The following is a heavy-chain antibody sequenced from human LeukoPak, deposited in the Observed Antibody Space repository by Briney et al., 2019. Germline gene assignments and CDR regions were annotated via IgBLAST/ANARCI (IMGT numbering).Heavy chain of an antibody. D-gene: IGHD3-22*01. Sequence: GASVKVSCKASGYTFSDYFIHWVQQAPGKGLEWVGRVDPDDGDTIYAQKLQGRVTMSTDTSTSTAYMELRSLRSDDTAVYYCAREVGNDSSGYADAFDIWGQGTMVTVSS. J-gene: IGHJ3*02. V-gene: IGHV1-18*01. CDR2: VDPDDGDT. CDR1: GYTFSDYF. CDR3: AREVGNDSSGYADAFDI.